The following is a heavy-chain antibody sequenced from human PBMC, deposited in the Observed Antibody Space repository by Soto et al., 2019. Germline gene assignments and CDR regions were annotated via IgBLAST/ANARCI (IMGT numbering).Heavy chain of an antibody. Sequence: QVQLVQSGAEVKKPGASVKVSCKASGYTFTSYGISWVRQAPGQGLEWMGWISAYNGNTNYAQKLQGRVTMTTDTSTSSAYMGLRSVRSDDTAVYYCARDGPYYDSSGYYYYYYYGMDVWGQGTTVTVSS. CDR1: GYTFTSYG. J-gene: IGHJ6*02. CDR2: ISAYNGNT. CDR3: ARDGPYYDSSGYYYYYYYGMDV. D-gene: IGHD3-22*01. V-gene: IGHV1-18*01.